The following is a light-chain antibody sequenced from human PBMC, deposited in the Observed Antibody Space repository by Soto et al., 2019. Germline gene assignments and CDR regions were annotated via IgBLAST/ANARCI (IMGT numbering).Light chain of an antibody. CDR1: SSDVGGYNY. Sequence: QSVLTQPASVSGSPGQSITISCTGTSSDVGGYNYVSWYQQHPGKAPKLMIYDVSNRPSGVSNRFSGSKSGNTASLTISGLQAEDEADYYCSSDTSSSTLYVFRTGTKVTVL. CDR2: DVS. J-gene: IGLJ1*01. V-gene: IGLV2-14*01. CDR3: SSDTSSSTLYV.